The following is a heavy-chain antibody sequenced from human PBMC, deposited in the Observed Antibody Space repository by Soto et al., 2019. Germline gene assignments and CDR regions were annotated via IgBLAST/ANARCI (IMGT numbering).Heavy chain of an antibody. Sequence: PSETLSLTCAVYGGSFSGYYWSWIRQPPGKGLEWIGEINHSGSTNYNPSLKSRVTISVDTSKNQFSLKLSSVTAADTAVYYCASARGVVAAIGSFDDSGQGTLVTVSS. CDR1: GGSFSGYY. J-gene: IGHJ4*02. CDR3: ASARGVVAAIGSFDD. V-gene: IGHV4-34*01. CDR2: INHSGST. D-gene: IGHD2-15*01.